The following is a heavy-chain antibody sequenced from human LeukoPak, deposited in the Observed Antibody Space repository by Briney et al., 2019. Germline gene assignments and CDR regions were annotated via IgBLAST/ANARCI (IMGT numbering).Heavy chain of an antibody. CDR2: MNPNSGNT. Sequence: ASVKVSCKASGYTFTSYDINWVRQATGQGLEWMGWMNPNSGNTGYAQKFQGRVTMTRNTSISTAYMELSSLRPEDTAVYYCAREYMWELPTQYYFDYWGQGTLVTVSS. CDR3: AREYMWELPTQYYFDY. V-gene: IGHV1-8*01. D-gene: IGHD1-26*01. CDR1: GYTFTSYD. J-gene: IGHJ4*02.